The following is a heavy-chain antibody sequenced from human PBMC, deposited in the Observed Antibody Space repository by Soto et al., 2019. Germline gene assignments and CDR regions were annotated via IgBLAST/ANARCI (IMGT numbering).Heavy chain of an antibody. CDR1: GGSISSSSYY. D-gene: IGHD3-10*01. Sequence: SETLSLTCTVSGGSISSSSYYWGWIRQPPGKGLEWIGSIYYSGSTYYNPSLKSRVTISVDTSKNQFSLKLSSVTAADTAVYYCARHGITMVRGVIIAFDYWGQGTLVTVSS. CDR2: IYYSGST. J-gene: IGHJ4*02. V-gene: IGHV4-39*01. CDR3: ARHGITMVRGVIIAFDY.